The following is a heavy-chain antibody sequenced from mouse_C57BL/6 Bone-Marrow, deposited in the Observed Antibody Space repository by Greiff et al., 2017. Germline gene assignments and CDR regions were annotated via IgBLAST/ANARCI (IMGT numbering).Heavy chain of an antibody. CDR3: ARRDYERYYFDY. J-gene: IGHJ2*01. CDR1: GFTFSSYG. V-gene: IGHV5-6*01. CDR2: ISSGGSYT. D-gene: IGHD1-1*01. Sequence: EVQGVESGGDLVKPGGSLKLSCAASGFTFSSYGMSWVRQTPDKRLEWVATISSGGSYTYYPDSVKGRFTISRDNAKNTLYLQMSSLKSEDTAMYYCARRDYERYYFDYWGQGTTLTVSS.